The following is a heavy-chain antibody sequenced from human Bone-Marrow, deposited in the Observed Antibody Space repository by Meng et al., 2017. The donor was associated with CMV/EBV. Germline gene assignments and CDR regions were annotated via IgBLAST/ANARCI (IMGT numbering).Heavy chain of an antibody. J-gene: IGHJ6*02. CDR2: IHPHRGDT. CDR3: ARAQQVVPAAIRYYYYGMDV. CDR1: GYTFTAHY. V-gene: IGHV1-2*02. D-gene: IGHD2-2*02. Sequence: ASVKVSCKASGYTFTAHYFHWVRQAPGQGLEWMGWIHPHRGDTNYPQQFQGRVTMTRDTSISTAYMELSRLRSDDTAVYYCARAQQVVPAAIRYYYYGMDVWGQGTTVTVSS.